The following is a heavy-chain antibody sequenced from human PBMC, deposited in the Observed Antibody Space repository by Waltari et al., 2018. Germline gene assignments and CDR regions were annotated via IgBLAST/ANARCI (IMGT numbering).Heavy chain of an antibody. D-gene: IGHD2-15*01. J-gene: IGHJ3*02. CDR1: DFTFNTYW. CDR2: RHPNGSEK. V-gene: IGHV3-7*01. CDR3: TRGGFCSGGRCDSAAFDI. Sequence: EVQLVESGGDLVQPGGSLRLSCAASDFTFNTYWMNWVRQAPGKGLDWVANRHPNGSEKYYVDSVKGRFSISRDNAKKSLYLQMDSLRADDTGFYYCTRGGFCSGGRCDSAAFDIWGQGTMVTVSS.